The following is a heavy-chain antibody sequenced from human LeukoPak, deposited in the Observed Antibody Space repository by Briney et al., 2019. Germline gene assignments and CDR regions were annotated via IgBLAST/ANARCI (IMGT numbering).Heavy chain of an antibody. D-gene: IGHD1-26*01. V-gene: IGHV3-11*04. J-gene: IGHJ4*02. Sequence: GGSLRLSCAASGFTFSDYYMSWLRQAPGKGLEGVSYISSSGSTIYYADSVKGRFTISRDNAKNSLYLQMNSLRAEDTAVYYCARDRLRGYGGVDYWGQGTLVTVSS. CDR3: ARDRLRGYGGVDY. CDR1: GFTFSDYY. CDR2: ISSSGSTI.